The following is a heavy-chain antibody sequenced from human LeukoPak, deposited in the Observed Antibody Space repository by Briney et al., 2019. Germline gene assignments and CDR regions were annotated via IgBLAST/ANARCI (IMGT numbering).Heavy chain of an antibody. D-gene: IGHD3-22*01. V-gene: IGHV3-21*01. Sequence: GGSLRLSCAASGFNFSTSGMHWVRQAPGKGLEWVSSISSRSNYIYLADSLKGRFTISRDNAKNSLYLQMNSLRAEDTAMYYCARDRAVYSDSRGYYPDAFDIWGQGTMVTVSS. CDR1: GFNFSTSG. CDR2: ISSRSNYI. J-gene: IGHJ3*02. CDR3: ARDRAVYSDSRGYYPDAFDI.